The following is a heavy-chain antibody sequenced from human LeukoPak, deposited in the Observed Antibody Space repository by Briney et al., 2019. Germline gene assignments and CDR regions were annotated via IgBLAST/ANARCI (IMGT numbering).Heavy chain of an antibody. Sequence: ASVKVSCKASGYTFTGYYMHWVRQAPGQGLEWMGWINPNSGGTNYAQKFQGRVTLTRDTSISTAYMELSRLRSDDTAVYYCARASTYFYGSGSFPNWFDPWGQGTLVTVSS. V-gene: IGHV1-2*02. D-gene: IGHD3-10*01. J-gene: IGHJ5*02. CDR3: ARASTYFYGSGSFPNWFDP. CDR1: GYTFTGYY. CDR2: INPNSGGT.